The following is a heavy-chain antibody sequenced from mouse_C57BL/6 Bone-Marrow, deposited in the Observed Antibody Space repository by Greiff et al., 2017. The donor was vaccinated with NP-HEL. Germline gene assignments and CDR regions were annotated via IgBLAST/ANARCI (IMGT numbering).Heavy chain of an antibody. D-gene: IGHD1-1*01. Sequence: QVQLQQSGPELVKPGASVKISCKASGYSFTSYYIHWVKQRPGQGLEWIGWIYPGSGNTKYNEKFKGKATLTADTSSSTAYMQLSSLTSEDSAVYYCARFYYYGSSYFDYWGQGTTLTVSS. J-gene: IGHJ2*01. CDR1: GYSFTSYY. CDR2: IYPGSGNT. V-gene: IGHV1-66*01. CDR3: ARFYYYGSSYFDY.